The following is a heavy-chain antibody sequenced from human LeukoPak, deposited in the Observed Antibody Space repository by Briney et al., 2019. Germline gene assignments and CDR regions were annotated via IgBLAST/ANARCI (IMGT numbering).Heavy chain of an antibody. CDR2: IYYSGST. Sequence: SETLSLTCPVSGGSISSGDYYWSWIRQPPGKGLEWIGYIYYSGSTYYNPSLKSRVTISVDTSKNQFSLKLSSVTAADTAVYYCARAGSELRFLEWLAVDPWGQGTLVTVSS. CDR3: ARAGSELRFLEWLAVDP. D-gene: IGHD3-3*01. V-gene: IGHV4-30-4*08. CDR1: GGSISSGDYY. J-gene: IGHJ5*02.